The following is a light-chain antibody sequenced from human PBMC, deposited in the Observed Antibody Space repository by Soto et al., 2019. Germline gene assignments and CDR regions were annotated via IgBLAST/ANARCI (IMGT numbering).Light chain of an antibody. CDR2: GAS. V-gene: IGKV3-15*01. J-gene: IGKJ1*01. CDR3: QQYNNWPPWT. Sequence: EIVMTQSPATLSVSPGERATLSCRASQSVSSNLAWYQQKPGQAPRLLIYGASTRATRVPARFSGSGSGTEFTLPISSLQSEDLAVYYCQQYNNWPPWTFGQGTKVEIK. CDR1: QSVSSN.